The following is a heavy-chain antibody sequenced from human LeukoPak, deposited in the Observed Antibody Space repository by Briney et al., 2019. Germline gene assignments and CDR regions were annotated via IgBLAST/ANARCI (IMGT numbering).Heavy chain of an antibody. CDR3: ARVEGAGWGCLDY. CDR1: GGSISSHY. J-gene: IGHJ4*02. V-gene: IGHV4-4*07. CDR2: INNSGTT. D-gene: IGHD6-19*01. Sequence: SETLSLTCTVSGGSISSHYWSWIRQPAGKGPEWIGRINNSGTTIYNPSLTGRATMSVDTTKNQISLKLNSVTVADTAVYYCARVEGAGWGCLDYWGQGTLVTVSS.